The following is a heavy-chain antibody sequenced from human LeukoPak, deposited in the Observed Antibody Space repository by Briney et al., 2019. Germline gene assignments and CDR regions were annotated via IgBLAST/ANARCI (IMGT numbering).Heavy chain of an antibody. D-gene: IGHD3-3*01. CDR3: ARNLEW. CDR2: ISYDGSNK. CDR1: GFTFSSYA. Sequence: PGGSLRLSCAASGFTFSSYAMHWVRQAPGKGLEWVAVISYDGSNKYYADSVKGRFTISRDNSKNTLYLQMNSLRAEDTAAYYCARNLEWWGQGTLVTVSS. J-gene: IGHJ4*02. V-gene: IGHV3-30*04.